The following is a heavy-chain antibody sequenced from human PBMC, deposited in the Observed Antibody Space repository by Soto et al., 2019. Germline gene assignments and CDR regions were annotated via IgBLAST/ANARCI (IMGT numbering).Heavy chain of an antibody. CDR3: ARLNFEGGYSRK. CDR2: IYYSGST. CDR1: GGSISSYY. J-gene: IGHJ4*02. V-gene: IGHV4-59*01. Sequence: SETLSLTCTVSGGSISSYYWSWIRQPPGKGLEWIGYIYYSGSTNYNPSLKSRVTISVDTSKNQFSLKLSSVTAADTAVYYCARLNFEGGYSRKWGQGTLVTVYS. D-gene: IGHD6-13*01.